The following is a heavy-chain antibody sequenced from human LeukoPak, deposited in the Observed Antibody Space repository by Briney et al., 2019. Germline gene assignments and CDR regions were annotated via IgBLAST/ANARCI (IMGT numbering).Heavy chain of an antibody. Sequence: TGGSLRLSCAASGFTFSSYWMHWVRQAPGKGLVWVSRINSDGSSTSYADSVKGRFTISRDNSKNTLYLQMHSLRAEDTAVYYCAKGSSSDGYAAADYWGQGTLVTVSS. CDR1: GFTFSSYW. CDR3: AKGSSSDGYAAADY. V-gene: IGHV3-74*01. D-gene: IGHD2-2*01. CDR2: INSDGSST. J-gene: IGHJ4*02.